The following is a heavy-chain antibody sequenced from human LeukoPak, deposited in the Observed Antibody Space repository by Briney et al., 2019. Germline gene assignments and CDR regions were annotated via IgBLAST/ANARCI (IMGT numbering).Heavy chain of an antibody. CDR2: ISSSISYI. D-gene: IGHD3-22*01. CDR3: ARGTYYYDSSDYYLPHYFDY. V-gene: IGHV3-21*01. CDR1: GFSFDTYA. J-gene: IGHJ4*02. Sequence: PGRSLRLSCGASGFSFDTYAMHWVRQVPGKGLEWVSSISSSISYIYYADSVKGRFTISRDNAKNSLYLQMNSLRAEDTAVYYCARGTYYYDSSDYYLPHYFDYWGQGTLVTVSS.